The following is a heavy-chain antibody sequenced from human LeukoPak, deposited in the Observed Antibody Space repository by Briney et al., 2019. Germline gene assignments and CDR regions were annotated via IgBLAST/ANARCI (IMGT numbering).Heavy chain of an antibody. CDR1: GFTVSSNY. V-gene: IGHV3-23*01. J-gene: IGHJ4*02. CDR2: ISNNGGYT. D-gene: IGHD2-15*01. CDR3: AKQLGYCSDGSCYFPY. Sequence: GGSLRLSCAASGFTVSSNYMSWVRQAPGKGLEWVSAISNNGGYTYYADSVQGRFTISRDNSKSTLCLQMNSLRAEDTAVYYYAKQLGYCSDGSCYFPYWGQGTLVTVSS.